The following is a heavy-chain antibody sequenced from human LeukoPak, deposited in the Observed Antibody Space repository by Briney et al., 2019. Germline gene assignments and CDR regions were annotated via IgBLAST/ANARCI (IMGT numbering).Heavy chain of an antibody. CDR3: AKRPSDYGDYVSYFDH. CDR2: ISDDGRSK. Sequence: SGGSLRLSCGASGFSFISYGMHWVRQAPGKGLEWVGVISDDGRSKDYADSVKGRFTISRDSSKDTLYLQMNSLRAEDTAVYYCAKRPSDYGDYVSYFDHWGQGTLVTVSS. V-gene: IGHV3-30*18. J-gene: IGHJ4*02. CDR1: GFSFISYG. D-gene: IGHD4-17*01.